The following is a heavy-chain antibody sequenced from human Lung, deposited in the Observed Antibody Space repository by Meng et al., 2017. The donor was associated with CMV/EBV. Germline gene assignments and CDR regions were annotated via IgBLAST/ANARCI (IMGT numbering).Heavy chain of an antibody. Sequence: VQLRESGPGLGKPAETLSLTCAVSGDSITNHNWWAWVRQPPGKGLEWIGEIPHRGSSAYNPSLKSRVSMSIDKSKNQFSLKLTSVTAADTAVYHCLRRSGGSVWGQGTLDTVSS. CDR1: GDSITNHNW. J-gene: IGHJ1*01. CDR2: IPHRGSS. D-gene: IGHD3-10*01. V-gene: IGHV4-4*02. CDR3: LRRSGGSV.